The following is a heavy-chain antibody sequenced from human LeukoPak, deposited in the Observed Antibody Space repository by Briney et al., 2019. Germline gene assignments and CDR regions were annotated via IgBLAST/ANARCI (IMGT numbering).Heavy chain of an antibody. CDR3: AASIAIPKYYYYGMDV. CDR2: ISYDGSNK. CDR1: GFTFSSYA. V-gene: IGHV3-30*04. D-gene: IGHD6-6*01. Sequence: GRSLRLSCAASGFTFSSYAMHWVRQAPGKGLEWVAVISYDGSNKYYADSVKGRFTISRDNSKNTLYLQMNSLRAEDTAVYYCAASIAIPKYYYYGMDVWGQGTTVTVSS. J-gene: IGHJ6*02.